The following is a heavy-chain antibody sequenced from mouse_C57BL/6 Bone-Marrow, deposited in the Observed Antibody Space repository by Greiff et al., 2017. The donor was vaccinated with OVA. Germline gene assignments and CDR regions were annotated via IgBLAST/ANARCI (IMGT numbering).Heavy chain of an antibody. J-gene: IGHJ2*01. D-gene: IGHD3-3*01. CDR1: GYTFTSYT. Sequence: VHLVESGAELARPGASVKMSCKASGYTFTSYTMHWVKQRPGQGLEWIGYINPSSGYTKYNQKFKDKATLTADKSSSTAYMQLSSLTSEDSAVYYCARVRGFDYWGQGTTLTVSS. CDR3: ARVRGFDY. V-gene: IGHV1-4*01. CDR2: INPSSGYT.